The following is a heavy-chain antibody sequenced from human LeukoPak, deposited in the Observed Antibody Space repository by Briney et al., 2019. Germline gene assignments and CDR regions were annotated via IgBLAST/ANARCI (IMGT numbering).Heavy chain of an antibody. CDR3: ARRAGAYSHPYDY. CDR1: GFTVSSNS. CDR2: IYSGTI. D-gene: IGHD4/OR15-4a*01. Sequence: PGGSLRLSCTVSGFTVSSNSMSWVRQAPGKGLEWVPFIYSGTIHYSDSVKGRFTISRDNSKNTLYLQMNSLRAEDTAVYYCARRAGAYSHPYDYWGQGTLVTVSS. J-gene: IGHJ4*02. V-gene: IGHV3-53*01.